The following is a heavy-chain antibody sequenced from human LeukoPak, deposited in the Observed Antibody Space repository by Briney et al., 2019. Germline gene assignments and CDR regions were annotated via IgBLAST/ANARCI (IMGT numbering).Heavy chain of an antibody. D-gene: IGHD3-3*01. Sequence: GGSLRLSCAASGFTFSSYAMSWVRQAPGKGLEWVSAISGSGGSTYYADSVKGRFTISRDNSKNTLYLQMNSLRAEDTAVYYCAKDRYYDFWSSIGSPGVGAFDIWGQGTMVTVSS. CDR3: AKDRYYDFWSSIGSPGVGAFDI. J-gene: IGHJ3*02. CDR1: GFTFSSYA. V-gene: IGHV3-23*01. CDR2: ISGSGGST.